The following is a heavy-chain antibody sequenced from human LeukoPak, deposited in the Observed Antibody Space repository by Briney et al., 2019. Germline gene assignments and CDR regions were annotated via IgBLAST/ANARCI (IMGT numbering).Heavy chain of an antibody. CDR2: INNSGST. V-gene: IGHV4-34*01. D-gene: IGHD6-13*01. CDR3: VRDIAAAGGFDY. CDR1: GGSFSGYY. J-gene: IGHJ4*02. Sequence: SETLSLTCGVYGGSFSGYYWSWIRQPPGKGLEWIGEINNSGSTNYNPSLKSRVTISVDTSKNQFSLKLSTVTAADTAVYYCVRDIAAAGGFDYWGQGTLVTVSS.